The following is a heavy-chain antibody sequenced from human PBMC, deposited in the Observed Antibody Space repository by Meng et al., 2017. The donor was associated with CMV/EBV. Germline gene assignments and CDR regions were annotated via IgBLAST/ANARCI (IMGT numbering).Heavy chain of an antibody. CDR2: ISSSSSYI. CDR3: ARDLVVVGATTTGFDP. D-gene: IGHD1-26*01. J-gene: IGHJ5*02. CDR1: GFTFSDYY. Sequence: GESLKISCAASGFTFSDYYMNWVRQAPGKGLEWVSSISSSSSYIYYADSVKGRFTISRDNAKNSLYLQMNSLRAEDTAVYYCARDLVVVGATTTGFDPWGQGTLVTVSS. V-gene: IGHV3-21*01.